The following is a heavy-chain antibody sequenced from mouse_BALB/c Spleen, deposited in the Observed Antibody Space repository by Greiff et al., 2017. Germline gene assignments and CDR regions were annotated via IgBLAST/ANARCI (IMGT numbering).Heavy chain of an antibody. D-gene: IGHD1-1*01. CDR2: INPYNDGT. Sequence: EVKLVESGPELVKPGASVKMSCKASGYTFTSYVMHWVKQKPGQGLEWIGYINPYNDGTKYNEKFKGKATLTSDKSSSTAYMELSSLTSEDSAVYYCARPTTVVDYYAMDYWGQGTSVTVSS. J-gene: IGHJ4*01. V-gene: IGHV1-14*01. CDR1: GYTFTSYV. CDR3: ARPTTVVDYYAMDY.